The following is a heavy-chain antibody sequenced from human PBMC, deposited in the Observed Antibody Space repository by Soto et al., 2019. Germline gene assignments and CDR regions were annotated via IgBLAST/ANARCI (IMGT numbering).Heavy chain of an antibody. CDR2: IYLSGST. Sequence: QLQLQESGSGLVKPSQTLSLTCAVSGDSISSGGYSWSWIRQPPGKGLEWIGYIYLSGSTYYNPSLKSRVTIPVDRSKNQFSLKLSSVTAADTAVYYCARAGVVGATALDYWGQGTLVTVSS. CDR3: ARAGVVGATALDY. J-gene: IGHJ4*02. V-gene: IGHV4-30-2*01. CDR1: GDSISSGGYS. D-gene: IGHD1-26*01.